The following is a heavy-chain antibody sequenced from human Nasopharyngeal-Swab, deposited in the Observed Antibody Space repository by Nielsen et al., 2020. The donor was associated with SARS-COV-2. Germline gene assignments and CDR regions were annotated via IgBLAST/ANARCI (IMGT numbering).Heavy chain of an antibody. Sequence: GGSLRLSCAATGSTFRRCSMSWVRQAPGKGLEWVSAISASGSSTYYADSVKGRFTISRDNSQNTLYLQMSSLRVEDTAVYYCAKESGSYLYYYYGMDVWGQGTTVTVPS. CDR3: AKESGSYLYYYYGMDV. D-gene: IGHD1-26*01. CDR1: GSTFRRCS. V-gene: IGHV3-23*01. J-gene: IGHJ6*02. CDR2: ISASGSST.